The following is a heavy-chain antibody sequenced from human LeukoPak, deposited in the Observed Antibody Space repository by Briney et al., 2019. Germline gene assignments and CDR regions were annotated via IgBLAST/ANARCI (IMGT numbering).Heavy chain of an antibody. V-gene: IGHV5-51*01. J-gene: IGHJ6*03. CDR2: TYPGDSDT. Sequence: GASLQISSKGSGSSFTSYWIGWVRPVPGEGLEWMGITYPGDSDTIYSPSFQGQVTISADKSHSTAYLQWSSLKASDTAMYYCARHGGSGSYIYYMDVWGKGTTVTVSS. CDR3: ARHGGSGSYIYYMDV. D-gene: IGHD3-10*01. CDR1: GSSFTSYW.